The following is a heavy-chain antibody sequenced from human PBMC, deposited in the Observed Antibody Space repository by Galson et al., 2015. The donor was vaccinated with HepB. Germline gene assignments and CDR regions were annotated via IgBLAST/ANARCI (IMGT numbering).Heavy chain of an antibody. CDR3: ATDHGGYSGYDGYFDL. CDR1: GFSFSNAW. CDR2: IKSKRDGGTT. J-gene: IGHJ2*01. D-gene: IGHD5-12*01. Sequence: SLRLSCAASGFSFSNAWMRWVRQAPGKGLEWVGVIKSKRDGGTTDFAAPVKGRFTISRDDSKNMMYLQMDSLKTEDTAMYYCATDHGGYSGYDGYFDLWGRGTLVTVSS. V-gene: IGHV3-15*01.